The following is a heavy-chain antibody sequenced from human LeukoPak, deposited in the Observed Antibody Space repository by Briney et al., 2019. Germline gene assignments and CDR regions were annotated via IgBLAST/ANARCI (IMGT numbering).Heavy chain of an antibody. Sequence: PGGSLRLSCAASGFTFSSYSMNWVRQAPGKGLEWVSSISSSSSYIYYADSVKGRFTISRDNAKNSLYLQMNSLRAEDTAVYYCARVHRVGRDGHNCFDYWGQGTLVTVSS. CDR1: GFTFSSYS. D-gene: IGHD5-24*01. CDR2: ISSSSSYI. V-gene: IGHV3-21*01. CDR3: ARVHRVGRDGHNCFDY. J-gene: IGHJ4*02.